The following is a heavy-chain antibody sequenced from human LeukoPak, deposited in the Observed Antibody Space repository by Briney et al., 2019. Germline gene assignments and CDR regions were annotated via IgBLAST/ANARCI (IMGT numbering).Heavy chain of an antibody. CDR3: ARAHLGVAAPDY. CDR1: GYSISSGYY. Sequence: PSETLSLTCTVSGYSISSGYYWGWIRQPPGKGLEWIGSIYRSGSTYYNPSLKSRVTISVDTSKNRFSLKLSSVTAADTAVYYCARAHLGVAAPDYWGQGTLVTVSS. D-gene: IGHD2-15*01. V-gene: IGHV4-38-2*02. CDR2: IYRSGST. J-gene: IGHJ4*02.